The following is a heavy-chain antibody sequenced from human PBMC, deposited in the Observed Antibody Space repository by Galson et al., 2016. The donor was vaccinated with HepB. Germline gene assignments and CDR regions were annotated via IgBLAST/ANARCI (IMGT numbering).Heavy chain of an antibody. CDR3: THRVRLQWFLL. J-gene: IGHJ4*02. CDR1: GFSLSDSGVG. Sequence: PALVKPTQTLTLTCMFSGFSLSDSGVGVGWTRQAPGKALEWFALIYWDDEKRYRPSLKSRLTITKDTSKNQVVLKMNNMDPVDTATYYCTHRVRLQWFLLWGQGVPVTVSS. CDR2: IYWDDEK. V-gene: IGHV2-5*02. D-gene: IGHD3-10*01.